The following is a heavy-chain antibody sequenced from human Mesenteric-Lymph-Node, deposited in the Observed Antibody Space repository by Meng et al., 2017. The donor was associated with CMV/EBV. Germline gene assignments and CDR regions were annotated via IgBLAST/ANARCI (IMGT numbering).Heavy chain of an antibody. Sequence: SETLSLTCTVSGGSVSSGSYYWSWIRQPPGKGLEWIGYIYYSGSTNYNPSLKSRVTISVDTSQTPFSLKLSSVTAADTAVYYCASGYLGYCSSTSCYYYYGMDVWGQGTTVTVSS. CDR2: IYYSGST. V-gene: IGHV4-61*01. J-gene: IGHJ6*02. D-gene: IGHD2-2*01. CDR3: ASGYLGYCSSTSCYYYYGMDV. CDR1: GGSVSSGSYY.